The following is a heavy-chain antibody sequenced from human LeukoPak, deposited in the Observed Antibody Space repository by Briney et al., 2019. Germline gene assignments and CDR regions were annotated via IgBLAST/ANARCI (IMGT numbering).Heavy chain of an antibody. J-gene: IGHJ3*02. D-gene: IGHD3-22*01. Sequence: ASVKVSCTASGYTFTIYYMHWVRQAPGQGLEWMGIINPSGGSTSYAQKFQGRVTMTRDTSTSTVYMELSSLRSEDTAVYYCALASYYYDSSGYFGDAFDIWGQGTMVTVSS. CDR2: INPSGGST. CDR3: ALASYYYDSSGYFGDAFDI. V-gene: IGHV1-46*01. CDR1: GYTFTIYY.